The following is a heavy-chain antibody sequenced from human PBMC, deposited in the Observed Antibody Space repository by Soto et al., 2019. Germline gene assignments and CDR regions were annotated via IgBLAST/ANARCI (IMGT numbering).Heavy chain of an antibody. CDR2: IYSGDTT. Sequence: EVQLVESGGGLIQPGGSLRLSCAASGFTVSSNYMSWVRQAPGKGLEWVSVIYSGDTTYYADSVKGRFTTSRDNSKNTLYLQMNSLRAEDTAVYYCARDLRTLYGMDVWGQXXTXXXS. CDR1: GFTVSSNY. V-gene: IGHV3-53*01. J-gene: IGHJ6*02. CDR3: ARDLRTLYGMDV.